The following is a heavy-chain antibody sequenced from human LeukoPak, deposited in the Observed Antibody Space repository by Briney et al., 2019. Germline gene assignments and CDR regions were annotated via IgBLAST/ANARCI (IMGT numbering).Heavy chain of an antibody. J-gene: IGHJ3*02. Sequence: SVKVSCKASGGTFSSYAISWVRQAPGQGREWMGGIIPIFGTANYEQKFQGRVTITADESTSTAYMELSSLRSEDTAVYYCARDIKERVVNDAFGIWGQGTMVTVSS. CDR3: ARDIKERVVNDAFGI. V-gene: IGHV1-69*13. CDR2: IIPIFGTA. CDR1: GGTFSSYA. D-gene: IGHD3-3*01.